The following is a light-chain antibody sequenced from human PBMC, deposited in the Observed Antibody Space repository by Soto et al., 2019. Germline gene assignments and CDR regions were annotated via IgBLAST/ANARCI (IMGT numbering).Light chain of an antibody. CDR1: QSISSC. V-gene: IGKV1-5*03. J-gene: IGKJ4*01. CDR2: EAS. CDR3: QQNDSYPLT. Sequence: DIQMTQSPSTLSASGGDRVTISCRASQSISSCLAWYQQKPGKAPKLLIYEASRLESGVPSRFSGSGSGTEFSLTFSSLQPDDSATYDCQQNDSYPLTFGGGTKVDIK.